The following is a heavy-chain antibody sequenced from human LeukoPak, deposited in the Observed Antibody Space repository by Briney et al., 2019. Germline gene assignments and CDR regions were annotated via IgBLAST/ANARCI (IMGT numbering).Heavy chain of an antibody. CDR1: GGSFSGYY. D-gene: IGHD4-17*01. V-gene: IGHV4-34*01. CDR3: ARGRAYGDYSG. CDR2: INHSGST. J-gene: IGHJ4*02. Sequence: SETLSLTCAVYGGSFSGYYWSWIRQPPGKGLEWIGEINHSGSTNYNPSLKSRVTISVDTSKNQFSLKLSSVTAADTAVYYCARGRAYGDYSGWGQGTLVTVFS.